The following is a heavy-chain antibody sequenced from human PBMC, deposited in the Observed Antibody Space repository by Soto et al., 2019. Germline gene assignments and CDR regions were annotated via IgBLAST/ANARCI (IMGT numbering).Heavy chain of an antibody. CDR1: GGTFSSYT. CDR2: IIPILGIA. J-gene: IGHJ6*03. D-gene: IGHD2-15*01. V-gene: IGHV1-69*02. Sequence: QVQLVQSGAEVKKPGSSVKVSCKASGGTFSSYTISWVRQAPGQGLEWLGRIIPILGIANYAQKFQGRVKMSADKYTSTAYMGLSSLRSKAPAGYYCPRACPGVDCSGGSCYYYYYMDVWGKGSTVTVSS. CDR3: PRACPGVDCSGGSCYYYYYMDV.